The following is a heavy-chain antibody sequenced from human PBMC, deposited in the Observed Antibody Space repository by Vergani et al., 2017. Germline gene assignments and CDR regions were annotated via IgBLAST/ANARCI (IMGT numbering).Heavy chain of an antibody. Sequence: QVQLVQSGAEVKKPGSSVKVSCKASGGTFSSYAISWVRQAPGQGLEWMGGIIPIFGTANYAQKFQGRVTITADESTSTAYMELSSLRSEDTAVYYCARMRYCTNGVCYRDLDYWGQGTLVTVSS. D-gene: IGHD2-8*01. J-gene: IGHJ4*02. V-gene: IGHV1-69*01. CDR2: IIPIFGTA. CDR1: GGTFSSYA. CDR3: ARMRYCTNGVCYRDLDY.